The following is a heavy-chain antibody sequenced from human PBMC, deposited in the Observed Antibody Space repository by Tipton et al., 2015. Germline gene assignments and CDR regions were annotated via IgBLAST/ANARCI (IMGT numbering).Heavy chain of an antibody. CDR2: ITNSGSAS. Sequence: SLRLSCAASGFTFSDYYMSWIRQAPGKGLEWVSYITNSGSASYYADSVKGRFTISRDNAKNSLYLQMNSLRAEDTAVYYCARSNPYCGGDCYLSFDSWGQGTLVTVSS. V-gene: IGHV3-11*01. J-gene: IGHJ4*02. CDR3: ARSNPYCGGDCYLSFDS. CDR1: GFTFSDYY. D-gene: IGHD2-21*02.